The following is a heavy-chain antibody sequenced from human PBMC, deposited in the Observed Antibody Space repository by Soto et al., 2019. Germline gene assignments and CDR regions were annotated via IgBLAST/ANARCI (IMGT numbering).Heavy chain of an antibody. CDR3: AKAPCCSSTSCYAEIDY. J-gene: IGHJ4*02. Sequence: PGGSLRLSCAASGFTFSSYAMSWVRQAPGKGLEWVSAISGSGGSTYYADSVKGRFTISRDNSKNTLYLQMNSLRAEDTAVYYCAKAPCCSSTSCYAEIDYWGQGTLVTVSS. CDR1: GFTFSSYA. D-gene: IGHD2-2*01. V-gene: IGHV3-23*01. CDR2: ISGSGGST.